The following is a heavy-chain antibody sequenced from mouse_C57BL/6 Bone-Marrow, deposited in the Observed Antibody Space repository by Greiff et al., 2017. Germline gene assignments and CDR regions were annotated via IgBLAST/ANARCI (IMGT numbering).Heavy chain of an antibody. CDR1: GYTFTDYE. J-gene: IGHJ4*01. Sequence: QVQLQQSGAELVRPGASVTLSCKASGYTFTDYEMHWVKQTPVHGLEWIGAIDPETGGTAYNQKFKGKAILTADKSSSTAYMELRSLTSEDSAVYYCTREDYDYDDGYAMDYWGQGTSVTVSS. CDR3: TREDYDYDDGYAMDY. CDR2: IDPETGGT. V-gene: IGHV1-15*01. D-gene: IGHD2-4*01.